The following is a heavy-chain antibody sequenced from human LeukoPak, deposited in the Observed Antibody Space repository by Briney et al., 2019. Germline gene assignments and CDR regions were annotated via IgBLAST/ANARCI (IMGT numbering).Heavy chain of an antibody. CDR3: ASSLGYCSSTSCSPFDY. V-gene: IGHV4-61*02. D-gene: IGHD2-2*01. J-gene: IGHJ4*02. Sequence: SETLSLTCTVSGGSISSGSYYWSWIRQPAGKGLEWIGRIYTSGSTNYNPSLKSRVTISVDTSKNQFSLKLSSVTAADTAVYYCASSLGYCSSTSCSPFDYWGQGTLVTVSP. CDR2: IYTSGST. CDR1: GGSISSGSYY.